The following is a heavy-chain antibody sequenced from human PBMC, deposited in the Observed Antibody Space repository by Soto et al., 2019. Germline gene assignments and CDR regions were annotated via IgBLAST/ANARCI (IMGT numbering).Heavy chain of an antibody. CDR2: ISAYNGNT. Sequence: ATSTKVTCKACGGRLTRYDSMWVRQAPGQGLEWMGWISAYNGNTNYAQKLQGRVTMTTDTSTSTAYMELRSLRSDDTAVYYCARDVGGYQDWFDPWGQGTLVNVPQ. CDR1: GGRLTRYD. CDR3: ARDVGGYQDWFDP. J-gene: IGHJ5*02. D-gene: IGHD2-15*01. V-gene: IGHV1-18*01.